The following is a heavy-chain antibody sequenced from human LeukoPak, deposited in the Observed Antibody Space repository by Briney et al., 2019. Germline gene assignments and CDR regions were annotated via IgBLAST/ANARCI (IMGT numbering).Heavy chain of an antibody. CDR3: ARGVRFLEWLLSGYYHMDV. Sequence: TSETLSLTCTVSGGSISSYYWSWIRQPAGKGLEWIGRIYTSGSTNYNPSLKSRVTMSVDTSKNQFSLKLSSVTAADTAVYYCARGVRFLEWLLSGYYHMDVWGKGTTVTVSS. CDR2: IYTSGST. J-gene: IGHJ6*03. D-gene: IGHD3-3*01. V-gene: IGHV4-4*07. CDR1: GGSISSYY.